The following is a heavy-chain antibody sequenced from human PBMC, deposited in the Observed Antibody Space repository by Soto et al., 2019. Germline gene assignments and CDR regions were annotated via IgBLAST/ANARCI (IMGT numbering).Heavy chain of an antibody. D-gene: IGHD5-12*01. CDR2: IYYSGST. V-gene: IGHV4-31*03. Sequence: QVQLQESGPGLVKPSQTLSLTCTVSGGSISSGGYYWSWIRQYPGKGLEWIGYIYYSGSTYYNPSPTSRVMISVDTSKNQFSLRLSSVTAADTAVYYCARDGRWLQNYYYGMDVWGQGTTVTVSS. J-gene: IGHJ6*02. CDR1: GGSISSGGYY. CDR3: ARDGRWLQNYYYGMDV.